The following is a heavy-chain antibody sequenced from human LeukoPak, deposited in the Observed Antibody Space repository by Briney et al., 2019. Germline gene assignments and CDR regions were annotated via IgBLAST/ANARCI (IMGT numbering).Heavy chain of an antibody. D-gene: IGHD6-13*01. V-gene: IGHV3-33*03. Sequence: PGRSLRLSCAASGFTFSSYGMHWVRQAPGKGLEWVAVIWYDGSNKYYADSVKGRFTISRDNAKNSLYLQMNSLRAEDTAVYYCATGRSWSGFDYWGQGTLVTVSS. CDR1: GFTFSSYG. CDR3: ATGRSWSGFDY. CDR2: IWYDGSNK. J-gene: IGHJ4*02.